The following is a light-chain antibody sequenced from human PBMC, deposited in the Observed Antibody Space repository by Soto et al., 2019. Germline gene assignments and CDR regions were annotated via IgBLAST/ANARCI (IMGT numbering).Light chain of an antibody. CDR3: QQYGSSPFT. J-gene: IGKJ3*01. Sequence: ESVLTQSPGTLSMSPGERATLSCRASQSVSSSYSALYQQKPGQAPSLLIYGATSRATGIPYRFSGSGSGKDFTLTISRLEPEDFAVYYCQQYGSSPFTFGPGTKVDIK. V-gene: IGKV3-20*01. CDR1: QSVSSSY. CDR2: GAT.